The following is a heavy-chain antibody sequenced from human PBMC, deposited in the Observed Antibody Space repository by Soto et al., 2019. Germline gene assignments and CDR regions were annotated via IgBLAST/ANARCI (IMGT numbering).Heavy chain of an antibody. Sequence: GESLKISCKGSGYSFSTHWIGWVRQMPGKGLEWMAITYPDDSKTKYSPSFQGQVTISADKSTSTAYLQWSSLKASDTAMYYCARLPSTVFGVVIPGSYWYFDLWGRGTLVTVSS. D-gene: IGHD3-3*01. CDR1: GYSFSTHW. J-gene: IGHJ2*01. V-gene: IGHV5-51*01. CDR2: TYPDDSKT. CDR3: ARLPSTVFGVVIPGSYWYFDL.